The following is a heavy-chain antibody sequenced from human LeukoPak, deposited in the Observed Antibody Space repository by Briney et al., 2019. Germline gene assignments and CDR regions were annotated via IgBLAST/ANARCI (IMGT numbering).Heavy chain of an antibody. V-gene: IGHV2-5*01. D-gene: IGHD1-26*01. CDR3: AHIRTTGIVGAEFDY. CDR2: IYWNDDK. CDR1: GFSLSTSGVG. J-gene: IGHJ4*02. Sequence: SGPTLVKPTQTLTLTCTFSGFSLSTSGVGVGWIRQPPGKALEWLALIYWNDDKRYSPSLKSRLTITKDTSKNQVVLTMTSMDPVDTATYYCAHIRTTGIVGAEFDYWGQGTLVTVSS.